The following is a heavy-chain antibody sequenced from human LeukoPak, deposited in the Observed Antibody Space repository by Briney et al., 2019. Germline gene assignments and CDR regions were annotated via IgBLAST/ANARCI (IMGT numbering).Heavy chain of an antibody. CDR1: GYSISSGYY. D-gene: IGHD3-10*01. CDR3: ARQELLWFGESGWFDP. J-gene: IGHJ5*02. CDR2: IYHSGST. V-gene: IGHV4-38-2*02. Sequence: PSETLSLTCTVSGYSISSGYYWGWIRQPPGKGLEWIGSIYHSGSTYYNPSLKSRVTISVDTSKNQFSLKLSSVTAADTAVYYCARQELLWFGESGWFDPWGQGTLVTVSS.